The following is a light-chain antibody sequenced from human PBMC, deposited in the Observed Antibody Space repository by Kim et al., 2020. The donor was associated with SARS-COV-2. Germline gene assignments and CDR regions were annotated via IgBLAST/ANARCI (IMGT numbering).Light chain of an antibody. J-gene: IGKJ5*01. V-gene: IGKV1-8*01. Sequence: AIRITQSPSSLSASTGDRVTITCRASQGISSYLAWYQQKPGKAPKLLIYAASTLQSGVPSRFSGSGSGTDFTLTISCLQSEDFATYYSQQYYSYPITFGQGTRLEIK. CDR2: AAS. CDR3: QQYYSYPIT. CDR1: QGISSY.